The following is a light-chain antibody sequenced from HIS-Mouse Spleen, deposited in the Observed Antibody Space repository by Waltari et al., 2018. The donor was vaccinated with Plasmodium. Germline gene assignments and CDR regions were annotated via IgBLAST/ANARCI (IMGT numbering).Light chain of an antibody. CDR1: QSISSY. J-gene: IGKJ3*01. Sequence: DIQMTQSPSSLSASVGDRVTITCRASQSISSYLNWYQQKPGKATNLLIYAASSLQSGVPSRFSGSGSGTDFTLTISSLQPEDFATYYCQQYDNLPPLFTFGPGTKVDIK. V-gene: IGKV1-39*01. CDR2: AAS. CDR3: QQYDNLPPLFT.